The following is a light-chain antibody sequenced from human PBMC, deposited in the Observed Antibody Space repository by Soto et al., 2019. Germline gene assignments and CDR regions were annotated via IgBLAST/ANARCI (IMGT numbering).Light chain of an antibody. V-gene: IGKV1-33*01. Sequence: DIQMTQSPSSLSASVGDRVTITCQASQDISNYLTWYQQKPVKAPKLLIYDASNLATRVQSRFSGSGSGTYCKFSIIGLQPEDIATYYCQQYDKRYTFGQGTKLEIK. CDR3: QQYDKRYT. CDR1: QDISNY. CDR2: DAS. J-gene: IGKJ2*01.